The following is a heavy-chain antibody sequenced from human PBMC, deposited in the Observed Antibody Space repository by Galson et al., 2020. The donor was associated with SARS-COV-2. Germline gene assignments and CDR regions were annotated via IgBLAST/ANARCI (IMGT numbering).Heavy chain of an antibody. CDR2: ISYDGSNK. V-gene: IGHV3-30*04. Sequence: GGSLRLSCAASGFTSRSYAMHWVRQAPGKGLEWVQVISYDGSNKYYAASMKGRFTISRDNSKNTLYLQMNSLRAEDTAVYYCARDLVVVAATPLDYWGQGTLVTVSS. D-gene: IGHD2-15*01. J-gene: IGHJ4*02. CDR3: ARDLVVVAATPLDY. CDR1: GFTSRSYA.